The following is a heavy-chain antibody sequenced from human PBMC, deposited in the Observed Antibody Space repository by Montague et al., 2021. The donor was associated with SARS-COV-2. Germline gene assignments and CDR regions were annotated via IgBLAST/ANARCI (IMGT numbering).Heavy chain of an antibody. D-gene: IGHD6-13*01. CDR3: ARDQQLVLGYYYGMDV. Sequence: LRLSCAASGFTFSSYSMNWVRQAPGKGLEWVSSISSSSSYIYYADSVKGRFTISRDNAKNSLYLQMNSLRAEDTAVYYCARDQQLVLGYYYGMDVWGQGTTVTVSS. J-gene: IGHJ6*02. V-gene: IGHV3-21*01. CDR1: GFTFSSYS. CDR2: ISSSSSYI.